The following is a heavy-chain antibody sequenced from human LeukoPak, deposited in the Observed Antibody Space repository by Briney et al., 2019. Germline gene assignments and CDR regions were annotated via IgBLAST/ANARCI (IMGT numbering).Heavy chain of an antibody. CDR2: IKQDGSEK. D-gene: IGHD1-20*01. CDR1: GFTFSNYW. CDR3: ARDNNWSSDY. J-gene: IGHJ4*02. V-gene: IGHV3-7*03. Sequence: GGSLRLSCAASGFTFSNYWMSWVRQDPGKGLEWVANIKQDGSEKYYVGSVKGRFTISRDNAKNSLYLQMNSLRAEDTAVYYCARDNNWSSDYWGQGTLVTVSS.